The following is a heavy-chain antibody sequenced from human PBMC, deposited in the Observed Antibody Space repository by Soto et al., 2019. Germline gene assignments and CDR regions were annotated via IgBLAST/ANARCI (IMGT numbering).Heavy chain of an antibody. Sequence: EVQLLESGGDLVQPGGSLRLSCAASGFTFTSHAMSWIRQAPGKGLEWVSAITGGGDNTYYADSVKGRFTISRDNYKNTLYLQMNSLRAEDTAFYYCTQDGGSRDWLTVNWGQGTLVTVSS. CDR1: GFTFTSHA. V-gene: IGHV3-23*01. CDR2: ITGGGDNT. CDR3: TQDGGSRDWLTVN. D-gene: IGHD3-9*01. J-gene: IGHJ4*02.